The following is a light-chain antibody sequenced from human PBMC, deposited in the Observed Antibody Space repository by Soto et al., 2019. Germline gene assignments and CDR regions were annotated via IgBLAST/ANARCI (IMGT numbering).Light chain of an antibody. CDR3: NSYTSSSTLYV. J-gene: IGLJ1*01. Sequence: QSALTQPPSASGSPGQSVTISCTGSSSDVGGYNYVSWYQQRPGQAPKIMIYEVSERPSGVPDRFSGSKSGNTASLTVSGLQAEDEADYYCNSYTSSSTLYVFGTGTKLTVL. CDR2: EVS. CDR1: SSDVGGYNY. V-gene: IGLV2-8*01.